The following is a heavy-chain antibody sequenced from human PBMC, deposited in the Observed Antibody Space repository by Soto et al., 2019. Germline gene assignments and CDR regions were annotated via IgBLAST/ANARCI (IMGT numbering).Heavy chain of an antibody. CDR3: ARVGAAHLASYYGLDV. V-gene: IGHV1-69*02. CDR1: GGTFSTYT. D-gene: IGHD2-15*01. J-gene: IGHJ6*02. Sequence: QVQLVQSGAEVKKPGSSVKVSCKTSGGTFSTYTFTWVRQAPGQGLECMGRIIPILDMANYAQKFQGRLTITADQSTSTAYMELSSLTSEDTAVYYCARVGAAHLASYYGLDVWGQGTTVTVSS. CDR2: IIPILDMA.